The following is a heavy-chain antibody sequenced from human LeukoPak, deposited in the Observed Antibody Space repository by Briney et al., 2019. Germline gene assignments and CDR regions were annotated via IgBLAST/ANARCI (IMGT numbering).Heavy chain of an antibody. CDR2: ISSSGSTI. CDR3: ARDRAPPLVHYYYMDV. CDR1: GFTFSDYY. V-gene: IGHV3-11*04. J-gene: IGHJ6*03. D-gene: IGHD6-13*01. Sequence: GGSLRLSCAASGFTFSDYYMSWIRQAPGKGLEWVSYISSSGSTIYYADSVKGRFTISRDNAKNSLYLQMNSLRAEDTAVYYCARDRAPPLVHYYYMDVWGKGTTVTVSS.